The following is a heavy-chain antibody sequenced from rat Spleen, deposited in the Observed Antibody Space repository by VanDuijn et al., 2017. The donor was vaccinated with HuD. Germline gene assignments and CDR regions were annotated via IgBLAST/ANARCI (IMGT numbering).Heavy chain of an antibody. J-gene: IGHJ2*01. V-gene: IGHV5-25*01. CDR1: GFTFSGFP. D-gene: IGHD1-12*01. CDR3: ARHVRSSYYDPYPRLVDY. Sequence: EVQLVESGGGLVQPGKSLKLSCAVSGFTFSGFPMAWVRQAPRKGLEWVASITTGGGNTYYPDFVKGRFAVSRNNAQGTLYLQMDSLRSEDTATYYCARHVRSSYYDPYPRLVDYWGQGVMVTVSS. CDR2: ITTGGGNT.